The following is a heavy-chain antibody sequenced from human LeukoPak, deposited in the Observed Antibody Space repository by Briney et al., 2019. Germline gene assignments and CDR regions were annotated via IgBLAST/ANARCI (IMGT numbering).Heavy chain of an antibody. Sequence: ASVKVSCKAPGYTFTSYDINWVRQATGQGLEWMGWMNPNSGNTGYAQKFQGRVTMTRNTSISTAYMELSSLRSEDTAVYYCARTAILYGDVNLDYWGQGTLVTVSS. V-gene: IGHV1-8*01. J-gene: IGHJ4*02. CDR1: GYTFTSYD. CDR3: ARTAILYGDVNLDY. D-gene: IGHD4-17*01. CDR2: MNPNSGNT.